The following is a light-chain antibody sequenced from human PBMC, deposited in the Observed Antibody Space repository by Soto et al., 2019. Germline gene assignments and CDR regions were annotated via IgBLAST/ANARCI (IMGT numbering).Light chain of an antibody. CDR1: QSVSSY. CDR2: DAS. J-gene: IGKJ4*01. Sequence: EIVLTQSPATLSLSPGERAILSCRATQSVSSYLAWYQQKPGQAPRLLIYDASNRATGIPVRFSGSGSGTDFTLTISSLEPEDFAVYYCQQLSNWPVTFGGWTKVDIK. CDR3: QQLSNWPVT. V-gene: IGKV3-11*01.